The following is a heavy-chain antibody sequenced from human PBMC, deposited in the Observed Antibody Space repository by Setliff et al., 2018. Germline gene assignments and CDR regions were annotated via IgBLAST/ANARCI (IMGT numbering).Heavy chain of an antibody. V-gene: IGHV4-4*07. CDR3: ARYYGDYYYYGMDV. CDR2: IYTSGST. Sequence: SETLSLTCTVSGGYISSYYWSWIRQPAGKGLELIGRIYTSGSTNYNPSLKSRVTMSVDTSKNQFSLKLSSVTAADTAVYYCARYYGDYYYYGMDVWGQGTTVTVSS. D-gene: IGHD4-17*01. CDR1: GGYISSYY. J-gene: IGHJ6*02.